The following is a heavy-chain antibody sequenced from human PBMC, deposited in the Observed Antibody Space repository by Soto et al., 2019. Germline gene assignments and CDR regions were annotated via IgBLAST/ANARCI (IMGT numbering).Heavy chain of an antibody. D-gene: IGHD2-2*01. CDR3: ARDGVELVPAMRFDP. Sequence: QVQLQESGPGLVKPSQTLSLTCTVSGGSISSGGYYWSWIRQHPGKGLEWIGYIYYSGSTYYNPSLKSRVTISVDTSKNQFSLKLSSVTAADTAVYYCARDGVELVPAMRFDPWGQGTLVTVSS. V-gene: IGHV4-31*03. CDR2: IYYSGST. J-gene: IGHJ5*02. CDR1: GGSISSGGYY.